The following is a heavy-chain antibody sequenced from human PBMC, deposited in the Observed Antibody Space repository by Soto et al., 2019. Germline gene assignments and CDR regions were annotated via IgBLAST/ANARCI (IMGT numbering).Heavy chain of an antibody. CDR2: IRAYNGNT. D-gene: IGHD3-22*01. CDR3: ARKDYYDSSGYRRDFDY. V-gene: IGHV1-18*01. CDR1: GYTFTSYG. J-gene: IGHJ4*02. Sequence: QVQLVQSGAEVKKPGASVKVSCKASGYTFTSYGISWVRQAPGQGLEWMGWIRAYNGNTNYAQKLQGRVTMTTDTSTSTAYMELRSLRSDDTAVYYCARKDYYDSSGYRRDFDYWGQGTLVTVSS.